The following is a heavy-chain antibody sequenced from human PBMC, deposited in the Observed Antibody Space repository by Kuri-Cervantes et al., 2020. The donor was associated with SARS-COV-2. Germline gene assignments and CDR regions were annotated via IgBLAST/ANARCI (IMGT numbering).Heavy chain of an antibody. CDR1: GGSISSYY. CDR3: ARDLGQKRWPQYWYFDL. D-gene: IGHD5-24*01. V-gene: IGHV4-59*01. CDR2: IYYSGST. Sequence: SETLSLTCTVSGGSISSYYWSWIRQPPGKGLEWIGYIYYSGSTNYNPSLKSRVTVSVDTSKNQFSLKLSSVTAADTAVYYCARDLGQKRWPQYWYFDLWGRGTLVTVSS. J-gene: IGHJ2*01.